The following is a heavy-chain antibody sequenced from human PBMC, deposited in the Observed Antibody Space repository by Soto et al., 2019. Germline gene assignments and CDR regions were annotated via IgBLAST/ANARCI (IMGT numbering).Heavy chain of an antibody. J-gene: IGHJ4*02. CDR3: ARHAYFDY. CDR1: AYSPTSYW. V-gene: IGHV5-51*01. CDR2: LYPRDSDT. Sequence: GESHKISCLGSAYSPTSYWIATSRQMHGKGLERMRILYPRDSDTRYRPSFQGKVTISADKSISTAYLQWSDLKASDTAMYFCARHAYFDYWGQGTL.